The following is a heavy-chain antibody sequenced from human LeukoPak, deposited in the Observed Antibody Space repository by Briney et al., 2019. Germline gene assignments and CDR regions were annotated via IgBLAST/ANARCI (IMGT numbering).Heavy chain of an antibody. CDR3: ARGGSGWSRDY. Sequence: GRSLRLSCAASGFTFSSYGMHWVRQAPGKGLEWVAVIWYDGSNKYYADSVKGRFTISRDNSKNTLYLQMNSLRAEDTAVYYCARGGSGWSRDYWGQGTLVTVSS. D-gene: IGHD6-19*01. J-gene: IGHJ4*02. CDR2: IWYDGSNK. V-gene: IGHV3-33*01. CDR1: GFTFSSYG.